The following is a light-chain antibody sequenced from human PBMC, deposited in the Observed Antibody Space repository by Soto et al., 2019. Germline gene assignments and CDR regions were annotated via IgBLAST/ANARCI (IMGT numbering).Light chain of an antibody. V-gene: IGKV3-20*01. CDR1: RSVSDTL. Sequence: EIVLTQSPGTLSLSPGERATLSCRADRSVSDTLLTWFQQKPGQAPRLLIFGTSNRAPGIPDRFSGSGSGTDFTLTISRLEPDDFAVYFCQQFGSSQGYTFGQGTKVDIK. CDR3: QQFGSSQGYT. J-gene: IGKJ2*01. CDR2: GTS.